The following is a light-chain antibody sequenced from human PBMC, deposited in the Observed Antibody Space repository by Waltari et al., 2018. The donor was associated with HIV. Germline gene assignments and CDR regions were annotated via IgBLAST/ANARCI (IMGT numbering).Light chain of an antibody. J-gene: IGLJ2*01. CDR1: SSNIGAGYD. CDR3: QSYDSSLSGWVV. Sequence: QSVLTQPPSVSGAPGQRVTISCTGSSSNIGAGYDVHWYQQLPGTAPTLLIYGTKNRPAGVPDRCSGSKSGTSASLAITGLQAEDEAEYYCQSYDSSLSGWVVFGGGTKVTVL. V-gene: IGLV1-40*01. CDR2: GTK.